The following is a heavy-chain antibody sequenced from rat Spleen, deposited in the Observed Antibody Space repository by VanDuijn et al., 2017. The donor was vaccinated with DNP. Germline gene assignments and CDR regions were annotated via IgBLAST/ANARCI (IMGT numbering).Heavy chain of an antibody. Sequence: EVQLVESGGGLVQPGRSLKLSCAASGFTFSNYGMAWVRQAPTKGLEWVASITNSGGSTYYRDSVKGRFTISRDNAKSTLYLQMDSLRSEDTATYYCTTDVITMMVVITTEVFFDYWDQGVMVTVSS. D-gene: IGHD1-12*02. V-gene: IGHV5-27*01. CDR3: TTDVITMMVVITTEVFFDY. CDR2: ITNSGGST. CDR1: GFTFSNYG. J-gene: IGHJ2*01.